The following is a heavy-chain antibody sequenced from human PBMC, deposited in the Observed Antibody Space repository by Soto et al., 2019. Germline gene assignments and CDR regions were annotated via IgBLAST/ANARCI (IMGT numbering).Heavy chain of an antibody. D-gene: IGHD3-3*01. CDR1: GGSFSGYY. CDR2: INHSGST. CDR3: ARVPRYYDFWSGPNDAFDI. J-gene: IGHJ3*02. V-gene: IGHV4-34*01. Sequence: QVQLQQWGAGLLKPSETLSLTCAVYGGSFSGYYWSWIRQPPGKGLEWIGEINHSGSTNYNPSLKSRVTISVDTSKIQFSLKLSSVTAADTAVYYCARVPRYYDFWSGPNDAFDIWGQGTMVTVSS.